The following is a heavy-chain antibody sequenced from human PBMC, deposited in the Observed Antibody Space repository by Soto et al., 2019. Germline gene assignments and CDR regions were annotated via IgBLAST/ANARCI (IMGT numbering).Heavy chain of an antibody. Sequence: SETLSLTCAVYGGSFSGYYWSWILQPPWKGLEWIGEINHSGSTNYNPSLKSRVTISVDTSKNQFSLKLSSVTAADTAVYYCARGRGNVGIVVVPAAMGIGYWGQGTLVTVSS. D-gene: IGHD2-2*03. V-gene: IGHV4-34*01. CDR3: ARGRGNVGIVVVPAAMGIGY. CDR2: INHSGST. J-gene: IGHJ4*02. CDR1: GGSFSGYY.